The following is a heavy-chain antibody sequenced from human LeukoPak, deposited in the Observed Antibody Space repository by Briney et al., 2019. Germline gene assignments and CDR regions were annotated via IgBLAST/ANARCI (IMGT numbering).Heavy chain of an antibody. D-gene: IGHD3-10*01. V-gene: IGHV4-59*01. Sequence: SETLSLTCTVSGGSISSYYWSWIRQPPGKGLEWIGYIYYSGSTNYNPSLKSRVTISVDTSRNQFSLKLSSVTAADTAVYYCTRANGYGLIDYWGQGTLVTVSS. CDR1: GGSISSYY. CDR2: IYYSGST. J-gene: IGHJ4*02. CDR3: TRANGYGLIDY.